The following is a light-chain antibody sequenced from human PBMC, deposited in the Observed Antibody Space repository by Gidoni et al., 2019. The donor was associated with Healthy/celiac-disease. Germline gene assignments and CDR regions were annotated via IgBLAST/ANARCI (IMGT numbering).Light chain of an antibody. V-gene: IGKV3-11*01. CDR3: QQRSNWPIT. Sequence: IGLTQSPATLSLSPGERATLPCRASQSVSSYLACYQQKPGQAPRLLIYDASNRATGIPARFGGSGSGTDFPLTISSQAPEDFAVYYCQQRSNWPITFGQGTRLEIK. J-gene: IGKJ5*01. CDR1: QSVSSY. CDR2: DAS.